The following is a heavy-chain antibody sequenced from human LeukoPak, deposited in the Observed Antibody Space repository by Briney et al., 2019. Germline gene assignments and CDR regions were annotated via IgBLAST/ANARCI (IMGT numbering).Heavy chain of an antibody. CDR3: VHDWAWGAFAY. CDR1: GFTFSSYA. V-gene: IGHV3-23*01. J-gene: IGHJ4*02. D-gene: IGHD7-27*01. Sequence: HAGGSLRLSCAASGFTFSSYAMSWVRQAPGKGLEWVSGISGDAGRTYYADSVKGRFTIYRDNSKNTLYLQMNSLGAEDTAVYYCVHDWAWGAFAYWGQGTLVTVSS. CDR2: ISGDAGRT.